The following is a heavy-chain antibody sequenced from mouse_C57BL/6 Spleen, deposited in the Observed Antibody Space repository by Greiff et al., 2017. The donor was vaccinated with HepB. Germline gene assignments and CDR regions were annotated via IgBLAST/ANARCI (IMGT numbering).Heavy chain of an antibody. CDR2: INPSSGYT. CDR3: ARYDYDDAMDY. CDR1: GYTFTSYW. Sequence: QVQLKESGAELAKPGASVKLSCKASGYTFTSYWMHWVKQRPGQGLEWIGYINPSSGYTKYNQKFKDKATLTADKSSSTAYMPLSSLTYEDSAVYYCARYDYDDAMDYWGQGTSVTVSS. J-gene: IGHJ4*01. D-gene: IGHD2-4*01. V-gene: IGHV1-7*01.